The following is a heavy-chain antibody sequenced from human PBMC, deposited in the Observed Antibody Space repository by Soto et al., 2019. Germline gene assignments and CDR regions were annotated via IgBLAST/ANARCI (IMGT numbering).Heavy chain of an antibody. CDR3: ARDDPADSSGYSGMDV. CDR2: ISYDGRSK. CDR1: GFTFSIYA. V-gene: IGHV3-30*04. Sequence: QVQLVESGGGVVQPGRSLRLSCAASGFTFSIYAIHWVRQAPGKGLEWVAVISYDGRSKNYADSVRGRFSISRDNSKNMLFLQMDSLRTEDTAVYYCARDDPADSSGYSGMDVWGQGATVTVSS. D-gene: IGHD6-19*01. J-gene: IGHJ6*02.